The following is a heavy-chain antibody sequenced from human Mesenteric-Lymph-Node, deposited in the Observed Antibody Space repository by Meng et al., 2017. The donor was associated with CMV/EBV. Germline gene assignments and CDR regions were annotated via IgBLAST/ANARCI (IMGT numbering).Heavy chain of an antibody. CDR2: IYYTGRT. Sequence: SETLSLTCTVSGGSISSNDFHWGWIRQPPGKGLEWIGSIYYTGRTYYNPSLKSRVTISADTSKNQFSLELTSVTAADTAEYFCVRDRTPSYYYYGMDVWGQGTTVTVSS. V-gene: IGHV4-39*07. CDR3: VRDRTPSYYYYGMDV. D-gene: IGHD1-14*01. CDR1: GGSISSNDFH. J-gene: IGHJ6*02.